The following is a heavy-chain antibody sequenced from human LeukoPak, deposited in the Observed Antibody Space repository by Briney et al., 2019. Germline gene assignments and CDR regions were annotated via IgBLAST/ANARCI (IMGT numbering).Heavy chain of an antibody. CDR1: GYSFTSYW. V-gene: IGHV5-51*01. J-gene: IGHJ4*02. CDR2: IYPGDSDT. Sequence: GESLKISCKGSGYSFTSYWIGWVRQLPGKGLEWMGIIYPGDSDTRYSPSFQGQVTISADKSISTAYLQWSSLKAPDTAMYYCARHIHSSSSPADYWGQGTLVTVSS. D-gene: IGHD6-6*01. CDR3: ARHIHSSSSPADY.